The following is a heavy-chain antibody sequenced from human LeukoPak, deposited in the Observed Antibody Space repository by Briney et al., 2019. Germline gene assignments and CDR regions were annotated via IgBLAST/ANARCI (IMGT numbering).Heavy chain of an antibody. J-gene: IGHJ6*03. CDR2: IYYRGST. Sequence: PSETLSLTCTVSGGSISSSSYYWGWIRQPPGTGLEWIGSIYYRGSTYYNPSLKSRVTISVDTSKNQFSLKLSSVTAADTAVYYCARYYYYYYLDVWGKGATVTVSS. CDR1: GGSISSSSYY. CDR3: ARYYYYYYLDV. V-gene: IGHV4-39*01.